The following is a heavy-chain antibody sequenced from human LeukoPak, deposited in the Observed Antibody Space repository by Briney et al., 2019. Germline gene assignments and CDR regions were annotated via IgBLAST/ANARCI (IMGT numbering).Heavy chain of an antibody. J-gene: IGHJ4*02. D-gene: IGHD3-3*01. CDR1: GGTFSSYA. CDR2: IIPIFGTA. Sequence: GASVKVSCKASGGTFSSYAISWVRQAPGQGLEWMGGIIPIFGTANYAQKFQGRVTITADESTSTAYMELSSLRSEDTAVYYCARPPTPSSGYYRFDHWGQGTLVTVSS. CDR3: ARPPTPSSGYYRFDH. V-gene: IGHV1-69*13.